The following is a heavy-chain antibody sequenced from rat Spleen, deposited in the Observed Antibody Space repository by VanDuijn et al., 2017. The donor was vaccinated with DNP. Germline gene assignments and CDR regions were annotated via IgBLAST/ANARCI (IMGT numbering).Heavy chain of an antibody. CDR2: ITYDGSRT. J-gene: IGHJ2*01. D-gene: IGHD1-11*01. CDR3: ATQTLNSY. Sequence: EVQLVESGGGLVKPGRSLKLSCAASGFTFSDYNMAWVRQAPKKGLEWVATITYDGSRTYCRDSVKGRFTISRDNAKSTLYLQMDSLRSEDTATYYCATQTLNSYWGQGVMVTVSS. V-gene: IGHV5S10*01. CDR1: GFTFSDYN.